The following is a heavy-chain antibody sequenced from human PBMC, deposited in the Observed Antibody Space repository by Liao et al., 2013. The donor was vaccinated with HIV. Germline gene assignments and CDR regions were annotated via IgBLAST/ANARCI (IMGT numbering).Heavy chain of an antibody. CDR3: ARGVSGSYEAFDI. CDR1: DGSLKGYW. J-gene: IGHJ3*02. Sequence: LQQWGAGLLKPSETLSLTCAIHDGSLKGYWWSWVRQSPGKGPEWIGEVNYSGDTNLNPSLKARLTVSIDTSHYQISLRLTSVTAADTAVYYCARGVSGSYEAFDIWGQGTMVTVS. D-gene: IGHD1-26*01. V-gene: IGHV4-34*01. CDR2: VNYSGDT.